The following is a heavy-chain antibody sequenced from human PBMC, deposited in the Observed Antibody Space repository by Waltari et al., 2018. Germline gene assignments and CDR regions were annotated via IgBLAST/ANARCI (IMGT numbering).Heavy chain of an antibody. Sequence: QVQLVQSGAEVKKPGASVKVSCKASGYTFTSYYMHWVRQAAGQGLEWMGIINPSGGSTSYAQKFQGRVTMTRDTSTSTVYMELGSLRSEDTAVYYCARGAFYDYVWGSYDYWGQGTLVTVSS. V-gene: IGHV1-46*01. CDR3: ARGAFYDYVWGSYDY. J-gene: IGHJ4*02. D-gene: IGHD3-16*01. CDR2: INPSGGST. CDR1: GYTFTSYY.